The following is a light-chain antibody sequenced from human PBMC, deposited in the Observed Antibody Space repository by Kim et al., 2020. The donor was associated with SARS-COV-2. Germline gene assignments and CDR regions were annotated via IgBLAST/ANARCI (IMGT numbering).Light chain of an antibody. CDR2: DTI. Sequence: PGGAVTHTWVSSIGRVTGVHYAHWCQQKPDQIPRTLIYDTINKDPGTPARFSGSLLGGKAALTLSCAQPEDEAEYYCLLCYHGPGVFGGGTQLTVL. CDR3: LLCYHGPGV. CDR1: IGRVTGVHY. V-gene: IGLV7-46*01. J-gene: IGLJ2*01.